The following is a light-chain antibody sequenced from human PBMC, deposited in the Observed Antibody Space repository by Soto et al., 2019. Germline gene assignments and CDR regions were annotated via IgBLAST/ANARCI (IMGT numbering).Light chain of an antibody. Sequence: DIQMTQSPSTLSASVGDRVIITCRASQSISSWLAWYQQKPGKAPNLLIYKASTLKSGVPSRFSGSGSGTEFTLTISSLQPDDFATYYCQQYDTDSWTVGQGTKVEIK. CDR3: QQYDTDSWT. CDR1: QSISSW. V-gene: IGKV1-5*03. J-gene: IGKJ1*01. CDR2: KAS.